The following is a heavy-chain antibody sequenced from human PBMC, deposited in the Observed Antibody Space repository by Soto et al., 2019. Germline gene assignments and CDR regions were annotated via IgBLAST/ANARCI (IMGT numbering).Heavy chain of an antibody. Sequence: ASVNCYVNASGYTFTGDHLHWVRQAPGQVLDCIGWINPNSGGTVYLQKFQGRVTMNRDTSISTAYMELTRLRSDDTAVYYFARGSVPGATRLGFEPWGQGTLVNVSS. J-gene: IGHJ5*01. CDR2: INPNSGGT. CDR3: ARGSVPGATRLGFEP. D-gene: IGHD2-2*01. CDR1: GYTFTGDH. V-gene: IGHV1-2*02.